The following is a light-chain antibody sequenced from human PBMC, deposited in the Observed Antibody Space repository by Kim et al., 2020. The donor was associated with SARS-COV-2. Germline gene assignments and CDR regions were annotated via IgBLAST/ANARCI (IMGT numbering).Light chain of an antibody. J-gene: IGKJ2*01. V-gene: IGKV3-20*01. CDR3: QQYGSSYT. CDR1: QSVSSSY. CDR2: GAS. Sequence: SLAPGERANLSCRASQSVSSSYLAWYQQKPGQAPRLLIYGASSRATGIPDRFSGSGSGTDFTLTISRLEPEDFAVYYCQQYGSSYTFGQGTKLEI.